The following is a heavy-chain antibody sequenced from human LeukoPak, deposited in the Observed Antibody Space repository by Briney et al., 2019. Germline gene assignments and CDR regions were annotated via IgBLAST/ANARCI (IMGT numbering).Heavy chain of an antibody. CDR1: GFTFSGYS. Sequence: PGGSLRLSCAASGFTFSGYSMNWVRQAPGKGLEWVSSISSSSSYIYYADSVKGRFTISRDNAKNSLYLQMNSLRAEDTAVYYCARDITIFLDVWGQGTTVTVSS. CDR3: ARDITIFLDV. V-gene: IGHV3-21*01. CDR2: ISSSSSYI. D-gene: IGHD3-9*01. J-gene: IGHJ6*02.